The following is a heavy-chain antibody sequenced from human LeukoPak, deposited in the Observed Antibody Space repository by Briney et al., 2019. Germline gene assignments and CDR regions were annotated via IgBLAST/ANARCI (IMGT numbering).Heavy chain of an antibody. J-gene: IGHJ6*02. CDR2: IGGSRGYT. Sequence: GGSLRLSCVASGFTFSSSAMTWVRQAPGGVLQWVSAIGGSRGYTYYADSLKGRFTTSRENSKTTVYLQMDNLRAEDMAVYYCAKDWRMEVWGQGTTVTVSS. V-gene: IGHV3-23*01. CDR1: GFTFSSSA. CDR3: AKDWRMEV.